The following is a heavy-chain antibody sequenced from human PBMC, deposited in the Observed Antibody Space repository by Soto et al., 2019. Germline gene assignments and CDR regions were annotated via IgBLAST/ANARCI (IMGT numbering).Heavy chain of an antibody. CDR3: ARVAYTSRATHWFDC. CDR1: GGTFTNYA. D-gene: IGHD3-16*01. Sequence: QVQLVQSGAEVKKPGSSVKVSCKASGGTFTNYAVSWVRQAPGQGPEWMGDIIPLFGTTNYAQKFQGRLTIVADESTSTGYMELTNLRSEGTALYYCARVAYTSRATHWFDCWGQGTLVTVSS. J-gene: IGHJ5*01. V-gene: IGHV1-69*01. CDR2: IIPLFGTT.